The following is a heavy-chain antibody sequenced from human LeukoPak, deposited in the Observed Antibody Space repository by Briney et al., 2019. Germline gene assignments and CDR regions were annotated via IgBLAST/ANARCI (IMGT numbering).Heavy chain of an antibody. J-gene: IGHJ4*02. CDR2: IYYSGST. Sequence: PSETLSLTCTLSGGSISSGGSYWSWVCQHPGKGLEWIGYIYYSGSTYSNPSLKSRVTVSVDTSKNQFSLKLSSVTAADTAVYYCARGGYYGSGNRFFDSWGQGTLVTVST. CDR3: ARGGYYGSGNRFFDS. V-gene: IGHV4-31*03. CDR1: GGSISSGGSY. D-gene: IGHD3-10*01.